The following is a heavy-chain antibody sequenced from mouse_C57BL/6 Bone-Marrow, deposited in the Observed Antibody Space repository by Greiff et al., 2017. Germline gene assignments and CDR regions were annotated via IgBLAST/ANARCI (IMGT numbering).Heavy chain of an antibody. CDR1: GFNIKDDY. Sequence: VQLQQSGAELVRPGASVKLSCTASGFNIKDDYMHWVKQRPEQGLEWIGWIDPENGDTEYASKFQGKATITADTSSNTAYLQLSSLTSEDTAVYYCTTSDYYGSSYDAMYYWGQGTSVTVSS. J-gene: IGHJ4*01. D-gene: IGHD1-1*01. V-gene: IGHV14-4*01. CDR3: TTSDYYGSSYDAMYY. CDR2: IDPENGDT.